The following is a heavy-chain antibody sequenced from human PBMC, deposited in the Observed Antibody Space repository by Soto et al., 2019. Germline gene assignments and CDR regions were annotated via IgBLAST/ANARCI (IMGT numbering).Heavy chain of an antibody. CDR2: IKQDGSEK. CDR1: GFTFSSYW. D-gene: IGHD3-22*01. Sequence: GGSLRLCCAASGFTFSSYWMSWVRQAPGKGLEWVANIKQDGSEKYYVDSVKGRFTISRDNAKNSLYLQMNSLRAEDTAVYYCARLYYDSSGYLPSPYYYYYGMDVWGQGTTVTVSS. V-gene: IGHV3-7*04. CDR3: ARLYYDSSGYLPSPYYYYYGMDV. J-gene: IGHJ6*02.